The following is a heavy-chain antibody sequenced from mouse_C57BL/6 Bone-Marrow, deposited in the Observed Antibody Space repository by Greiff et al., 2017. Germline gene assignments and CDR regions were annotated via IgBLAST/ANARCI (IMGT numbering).Heavy chain of an antibody. CDR3: ARSGGLDY. Sequence: QVQLQQPGAELVRPGTSVKLSCTASGYTFTSYWMHWVKQRPGQGLEWIGVIDPSDSYTNYNQKFKGKATLTVDTSSSTAYMQLSSLTSEDSAVYYCARSGGLDYWGQGTTLTVSS. V-gene: IGHV1-59*01. J-gene: IGHJ2*01. CDR1: GYTFTSYW. D-gene: IGHD3-1*01. CDR2: IDPSDSYT.